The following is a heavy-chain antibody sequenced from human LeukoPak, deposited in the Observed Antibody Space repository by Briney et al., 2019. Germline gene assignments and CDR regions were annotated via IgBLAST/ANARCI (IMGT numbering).Heavy chain of an antibody. D-gene: IGHD6-19*01. Sequence: GGSLRLSCAASGFTFSSYSVNWVRQAPGKGLEWVSYISSSSSTIYYADSVKGRFTISRDNAKNSLYLQMNSLRGEDTAVYYCARFGAVAGGDYWGQGTLVTVSS. CDR1: GFTFSSYS. J-gene: IGHJ4*02. CDR3: ARFGAVAGGDY. CDR2: ISSSSSTI. V-gene: IGHV3-48*01.